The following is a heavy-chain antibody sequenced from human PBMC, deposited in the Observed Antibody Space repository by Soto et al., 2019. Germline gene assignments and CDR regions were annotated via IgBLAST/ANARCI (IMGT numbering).Heavy chain of an antibody. CDR1: GYTFTTFF. CDR3: ARGPSTGCFDS. D-gene: IGHD1-1*01. CDR2: INPANGDT. J-gene: IGHJ4*02. Sequence: ASVKVSCKTSGYTFTTFFLHWMRQAPGQRLEWMGWINPANGDTMYSQKFLGRVSNTRDTSATTAYMELTSLTSEDTAIYYCARGPSTGCFDSWGQGTLVTAPQ. V-gene: IGHV1-3*01.